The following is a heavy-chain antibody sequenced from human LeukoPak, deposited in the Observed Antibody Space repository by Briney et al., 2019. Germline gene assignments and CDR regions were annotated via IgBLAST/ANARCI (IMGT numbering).Heavy chain of an antibody. J-gene: IGHJ6*02. D-gene: IGHD3-16*01. Sequence: PSETLSLTCTVSGGSISSYYWSWIRQPAGKGLEWIGRIYTSGSTNYNPSLKSRVTMSVDTSKNQFSLKLSSVTAADTAVYYCAAGWGSPYYYYVMDVWGQGTTVTVSS. CDR2: IYTSGST. CDR3: AAGWGSPYYYYVMDV. V-gene: IGHV4-4*07. CDR1: GGSISSYY.